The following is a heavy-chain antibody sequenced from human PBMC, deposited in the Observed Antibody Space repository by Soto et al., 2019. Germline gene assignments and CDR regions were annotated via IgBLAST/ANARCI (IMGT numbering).Heavy chain of an antibody. CDR2: IYYSGST. D-gene: IGHD2-2*01. CDR1: GGSISSGGYY. CDR3: ARAVVVPAPAYYFDY. J-gene: IGHJ4*02. V-gene: IGHV4-39*01. Sequence: PSETLSLTCTVSGGSISSGGYYWGWIRQPPGKGLEWIGSIYYSGSTYYNPSLKSRVTISVDTSKNQFSLKLSSVTAADTAVYYCARAVVVPAPAYYFDYWGQGTLVTVSS.